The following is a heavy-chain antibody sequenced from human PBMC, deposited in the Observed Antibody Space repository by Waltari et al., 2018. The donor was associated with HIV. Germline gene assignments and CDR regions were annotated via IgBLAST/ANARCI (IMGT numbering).Heavy chain of an antibody. Sequence: EVQLVESGGGLVQPGGSLRLSCAASGLNFRSHWMSSVRQAPGKGREWVADVKEEGSEEYYVDSGKGRGAIFRDNAENSLYVEMDGLRGEDAAVYYCARGGFYGSGSKVNWGQGTLVTVSS. J-gene: IGHJ4*02. V-gene: IGHV3-7*04. CDR1: GLNFRSHW. CDR3: ARGGFYGSGSKVN. CDR2: VKEEGSEE. D-gene: IGHD3-10*01.